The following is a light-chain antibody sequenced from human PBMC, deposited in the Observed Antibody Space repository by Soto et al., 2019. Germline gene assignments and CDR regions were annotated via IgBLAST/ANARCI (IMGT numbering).Light chain of an antibody. Sequence: QSALTQPASVSGSPGQSITISCTGTNSDVGGYNYVSWYQQHPGKAPKLMIYDVSNRPSGVSNRFSGSKSGNTASLTISGLQAEDESEYYCNSATSSSTPYVFGTGTKLTVL. J-gene: IGLJ1*01. CDR3: NSATSSSTPYV. CDR1: NSDVGGYNY. CDR2: DVS. V-gene: IGLV2-14*01.